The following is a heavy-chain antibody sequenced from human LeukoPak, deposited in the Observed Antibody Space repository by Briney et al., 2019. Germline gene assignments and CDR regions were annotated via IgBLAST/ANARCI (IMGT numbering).Heavy chain of an antibody. J-gene: IGHJ1*01. CDR1: GGSISSSSYY. Sequence: PSETLSLTCTVSGGSISSSSYYWGWIRQPPGKGLEWIGSIYYSGSTYYNPSLKSRVTISVDTSKNQFSLKLSSVTAADTAVYYCARAAHRRPAEYFQHWGQGTLVTVSS. V-gene: IGHV4-39*01. CDR3: ARAAHRRPAEYFQH. CDR2: IYYSGST.